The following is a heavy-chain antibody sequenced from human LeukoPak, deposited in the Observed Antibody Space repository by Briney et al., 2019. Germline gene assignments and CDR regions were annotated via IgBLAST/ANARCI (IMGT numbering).Heavy chain of an antibody. CDR2: TFYRSKWYN. V-gene: IGHV6-1*01. CDR3: AREAAAGWGDY. CDR1: GDSVSSNSGV. D-gene: IGHD6-13*01. J-gene: IGHJ4*02. Sequence: SQTLSLTCAISGDSVSSNSGVWTWIRQSPSRGFEWLGRTFYRSKWYNHYAVSVKSRITINPDTSKNQFSLQLNSVTPEDTAVYYCAREAAAGWGDYWGQGTLVTVSS.